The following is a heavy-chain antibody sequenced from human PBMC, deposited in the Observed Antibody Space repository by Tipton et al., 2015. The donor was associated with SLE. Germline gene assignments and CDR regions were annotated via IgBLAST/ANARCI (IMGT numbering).Heavy chain of an antibody. CDR2: ISSSGSTI. CDR3: ARSSLGTPFDY. Sequence: SLRLSCAASGFTFSDAWMNWVRQAPGKGLEWISYISSSGSTIFYADSVKGRFTISRDNAKNSLYLQMNSLRAEDTADYYCARSSLGTPFDYWGQGTLVTVSS. J-gene: IGHJ4*02. CDR1: GFTFSDAW. V-gene: IGHV3-11*04.